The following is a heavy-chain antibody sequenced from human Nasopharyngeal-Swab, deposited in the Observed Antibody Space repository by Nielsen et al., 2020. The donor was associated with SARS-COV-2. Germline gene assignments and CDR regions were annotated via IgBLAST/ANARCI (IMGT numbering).Heavy chain of an antibody. V-gene: IGHV3-15*01. CDR3: TTYTTSGWS. CDR2: IKSKTDGGTT. J-gene: IGHJ5*02. Sequence: WIRQPPGKGLEWVSRIKSKTDGGTTDDAAPVKGRFIISRDDSQDTLYLQMNSLRTDDTALYYCTTYTTSGWSWGQGTLVTVSS. D-gene: IGHD6-19*01.